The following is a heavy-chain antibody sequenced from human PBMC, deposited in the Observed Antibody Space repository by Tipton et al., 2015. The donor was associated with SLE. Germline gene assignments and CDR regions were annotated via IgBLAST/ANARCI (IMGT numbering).Heavy chain of an antibody. Sequence: LRLSCAVSGGSITTNGYYWTWIRQHPGKGLEWIGYIYHTGTTYYNPSLKSRVTISVDTSKNQFSLTLRSVTAADTAVYYCARRDFWTGYFDYWGQGTLVTVSS. CDR1: GGSITTNGYY. V-gene: IGHV4-31*02. CDR2: IYHTGTT. D-gene: IGHD3/OR15-3a*01. CDR3: ARRDFWTGYFDY. J-gene: IGHJ4*02.